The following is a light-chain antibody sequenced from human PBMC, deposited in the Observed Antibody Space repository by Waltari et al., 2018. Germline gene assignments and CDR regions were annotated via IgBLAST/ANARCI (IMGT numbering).Light chain of an antibody. CDR3: CSYAGSYV. J-gene: IGLJ1*01. CDR1: SSDVGGYNY. V-gene: IGLV2-11*01. CDR2: DVS. Sequence: QSALTQPRSVSGSPGQSVTISCTGTSSDVGGYNYVSWYQHHPGKAPNLMIYDVSKRPAGVPDRFSGSKSGNTASLTISGLQAEDEADYYCCSYAGSYVFGTGTKVTVL.